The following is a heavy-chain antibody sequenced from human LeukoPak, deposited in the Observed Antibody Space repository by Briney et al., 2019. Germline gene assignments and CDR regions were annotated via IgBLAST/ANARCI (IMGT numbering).Heavy chain of an antibody. V-gene: IGHV3-74*01. CDR3: AREGVGSGWSFDY. Sequence: GGSLRLSCAASGFTFTNYWMHWVRQVPGKELVWVARIDNGGSSTSYADSVKGRFTISRDNAQNSLYLQMNSLRAEDTAVYYCAREGVGSGWSFDYWGQGTLVTVSS. CDR2: IDNGGSST. CDR1: GFTFTNYW. D-gene: IGHD6-19*01. J-gene: IGHJ4*02.